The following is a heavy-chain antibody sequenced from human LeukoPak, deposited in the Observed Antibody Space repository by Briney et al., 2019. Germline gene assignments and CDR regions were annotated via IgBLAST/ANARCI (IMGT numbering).Heavy chain of an antibody. CDR1: GGTFXXYA. CDR3: ARDPGSFLSSSGWLNWFDP. J-gene: IGHJ5*02. Sequence: SXRVSCKAXGGTFXXYAISWVRQAPGQGLEWMGGIIPIFGTANYAQKFQGRVTITADESTSTAYMELSSLRSEDPAVYYCARDPGSFLSSSGWLNWFDPWGQGTLVTVSS. CDR2: IIPIFGTA. V-gene: IGHV1-69*13. D-gene: IGHD6-19*01.